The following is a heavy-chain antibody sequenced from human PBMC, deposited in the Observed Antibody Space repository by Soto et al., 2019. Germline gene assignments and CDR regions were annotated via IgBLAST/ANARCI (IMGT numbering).Heavy chain of an antibody. CDR1: GAPFSTNI. V-gene: IGHV1-69*02. J-gene: IGHJ5*02. Sequence: QVNLWNFGPGVKSLGSWWKVSCKPPGAPFSTNILTGFRQPPGHGLEWWGRIIPFLGMANYAQKFQGRVTIPADKSTSTAYMELSSLRSEDTAVYYCAHGRWEESRDGYRGWFDPWGQGTLVTVSS. CDR3: AHGRWEESRDGYRGWFDP. D-gene: IGHD5-12*01. CDR2: IIPFLGMA.